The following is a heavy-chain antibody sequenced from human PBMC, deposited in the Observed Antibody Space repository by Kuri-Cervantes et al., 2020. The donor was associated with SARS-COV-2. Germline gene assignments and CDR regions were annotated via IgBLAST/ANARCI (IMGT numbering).Heavy chain of an antibody. J-gene: IGHJ4*02. V-gene: IGHV3-53*01. D-gene: IGHD3-22*01. CDR3: AKSASSGYYHIDY. CDR2: IYSGGST. Sequence: GGSLRLSCAASGFTVSSNYMSWVRQAPGKGLEWVSVIYSGGSTYYADSVKGRFTISRDNSKNTLYLQMNSLRAEDTAVYYCAKSASSGYYHIDYWGQGTMVTVSS. CDR1: GFTVSSNY.